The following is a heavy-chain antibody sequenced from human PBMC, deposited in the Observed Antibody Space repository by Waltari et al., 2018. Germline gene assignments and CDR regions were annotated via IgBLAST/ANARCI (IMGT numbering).Heavy chain of an antibody. CDR1: GCSISGYY. Sequence: QVQLQESGPGLVKPSETLSFTCTVSGCSISGYYWNWIRQPAGKGLEWIGRVYTSDSTNYEPSLKSRVTMSVETSKNQFTVKLSSVTAAGAAGYCCSREIDRGPARWFDPWGQGTLVTVSS. CDR2: VYTSDST. D-gene: IGHD3-22*01. J-gene: IGHJ5*02. V-gene: IGHV4-4*07. CDR3: SREIDRGPARWFDP.